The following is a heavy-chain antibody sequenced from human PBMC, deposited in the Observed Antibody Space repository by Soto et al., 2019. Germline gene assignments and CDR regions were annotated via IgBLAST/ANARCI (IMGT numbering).Heavy chain of an antibody. J-gene: IGHJ4*02. D-gene: IGHD3-22*01. V-gene: IGHV4-39*01. Sequence: QLLLQESGPGLVKPSETLSLTCTVSGGSSSSTSYYWGWIRQPPGKGLEWIGSIYSSGNTYYNPSLNRRVTISVDTSKSHLSLQLSSVTAADTAVYYCARQSYESRCYYYAYWGQGTLVSVSS. CDR1: GGSSSSTSYY. CDR3: ARQSYESRCYYYAY. CDR2: IYSSGNT.